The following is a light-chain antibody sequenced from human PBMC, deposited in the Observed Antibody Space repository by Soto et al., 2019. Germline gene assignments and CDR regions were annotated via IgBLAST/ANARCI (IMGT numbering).Light chain of an antibody. CDR2: DVS. CDR1: SSDVGGYNY. Sequence: QSVLTQTASVSGSPGQSITISCTGTSSDVGGYNYVSWYQQHPGKAPKVMIYDVSKRPSGISNRFSGSKSGNTASLTISGLQVEDEADYYCSSYTSGSTRVVFGGGTKVTVL. J-gene: IGLJ2*01. CDR3: SSYTSGSTRVV. V-gene: IGLV2-14*03.